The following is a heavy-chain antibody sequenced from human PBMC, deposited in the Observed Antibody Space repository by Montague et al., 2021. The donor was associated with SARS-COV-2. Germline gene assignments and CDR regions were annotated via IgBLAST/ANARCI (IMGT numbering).Heavy chain of an antibody. V-gene: IGHV4-59*01. CDR2: IFYSGST. Sequence: SETLSLTCSVSGDSLTYFYWSWLRRTPGKGLEWIGYIFYSGSTMYNPSLQSRVTFSVDTSRNQFSLNLDSVTAADTGVYYCARGATRSFDHWGQGVLVTVSS. J-gene: IGHJ4*02. CDR3: ARGATRSFDH. CDR1: GDSLTYFY. D-gene: IGHD1-1*01.